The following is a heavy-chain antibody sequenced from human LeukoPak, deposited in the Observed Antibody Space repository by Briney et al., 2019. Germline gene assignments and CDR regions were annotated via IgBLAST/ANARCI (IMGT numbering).Heavy chain of an antibody. V-gene: IGHV3-23*01. D-gene: IGHD3-16*01. Sequence: LTGGSLRLSCAASGFTFRSYAMSWARQVPGRGLEWVSAVSGSGGSTYYADSVKGRFTISRDNSRDTPYLQINRLRAEDTAVYYCAKGYYHYVWGSYYFDYWGQGTLVTVSS. J-gene: IGHJ4*02. CDR2: VSGSGGST. CDR1: GFTFRSYA. CDR3: AKGYYHYVWGSYYFDY.